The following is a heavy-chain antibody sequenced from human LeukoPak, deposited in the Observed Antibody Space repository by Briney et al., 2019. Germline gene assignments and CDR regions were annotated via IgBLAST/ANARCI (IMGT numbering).Heavy chain of an antibody. CDR3: AKARIVVVTAFDY. CDR1: GFTFSNYA. Sequence: GGSLRLSCAASGFTFSNYAMGWVRQAPGNGLEWVSAITGDGSSTYNADSVKGRFTVSRDNSKNTLYLQMNSLRAEDTATYYCAKARIVVVTAFDYRGQGTLVIVSS. J-gene: IGHJ4*02. D-gene: IGHD2-21*02. CDR2: ITGDGSST. V-gene: IGHV3-23*01.